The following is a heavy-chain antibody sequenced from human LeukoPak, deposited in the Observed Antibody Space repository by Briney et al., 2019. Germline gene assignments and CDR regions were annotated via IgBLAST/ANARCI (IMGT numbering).Heavy chain of an antibody. CDR1: GFTFSSYA. J-gene: IGHJ4*02. CDR2: ISGSGGST. Sequence: PGRSLRLSCAASGFTFSSYAMSWVRQAPGKGLEWVSAISGSGGSTYYADSVKGRFTISRDNSKNTLYLQMNSLRAEDTAVYYCAKWRYSSGWYRKVYFDYWGQGTLVTVSS. D-gene: IGHD6-19*01. CDR3: AKWRYSSGWYRKVYFDY. V-gene: IGHV3-23*01.